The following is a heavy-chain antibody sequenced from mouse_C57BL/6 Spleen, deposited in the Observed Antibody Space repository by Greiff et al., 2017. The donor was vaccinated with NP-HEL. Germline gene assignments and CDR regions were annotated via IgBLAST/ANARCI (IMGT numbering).Heavy chain of an antibody. D-gene: IGHD2-4*01. CDR2: ISSGGSYT. V-gene: IGHV5-6*01. J-gene: IGHJ4*01. CDR3: ARQAYDYDEGLYYAMDY. Sequence: VQVVESGGDLVKPGGSLKLSCAASGFTFSSYGMSWVRQTPDKRLEWVATISSGGSYTYYPDSVKGRFTISRDNAKNTLYLQMSSLKSEDTAMYYCARQAYDYDEGLYYAMDYWGQGTSVTVSS. CDR1: GFTFSSYG.